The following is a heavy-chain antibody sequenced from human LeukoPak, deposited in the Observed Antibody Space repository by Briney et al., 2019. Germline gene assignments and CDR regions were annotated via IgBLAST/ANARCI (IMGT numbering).Heavy chain of an antibody. CDR3: AREDHSNYEY. J-gene: IGHJ4*02. Sequence: GGSLRLSCVASGFSFSSYWMAWVRQAPGKGPEWVASIKQDGSEKFYADSVKGRFTISKDNVQNSLYLRMNSLRGEDTAVYYCAREDHSNYEYWGQGTSVTVSS. V-gene: IGHV3-7*01. D-gene: IGHD4-11*01. CDR2: IKQDGSEK. CDR1: GFSFSSYW.